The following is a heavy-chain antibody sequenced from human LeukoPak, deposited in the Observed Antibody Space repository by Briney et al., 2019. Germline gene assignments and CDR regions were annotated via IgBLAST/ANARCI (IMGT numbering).Heavy chain of an antibody. D-gene: IGHD3-10*02. CDR1: GFNVSRYY. J-gene: IGHJ4*02. CDR3: ARWSYVGQFGC. CDR2: LYSVGGT. Sequence: PGGSLTLSCAASGFNVSRYYIIWLRQAPGKGLEWVSVLYSVGGTYYADSVQGRFTISRHNSRNTLYLQLNSLRPEDTAVYYCARWSYVGQFGCWGQGTLVTVSS. V-gene: IGHV3-53*04.